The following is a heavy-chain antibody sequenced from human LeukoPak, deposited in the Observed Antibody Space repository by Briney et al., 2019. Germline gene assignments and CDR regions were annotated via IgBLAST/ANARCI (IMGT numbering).Heavy chain of an antibody. Sequence: GGSLRLSCAASGFMFSNFAMSWARQAPGKGLEWVSAISGSGGSTYYADSVKGRFTISRDNSKNTLYLQMNSLRAEDTAIYYCARDSPDYGGKGFDYWGQGTLVTVSS. CDR1: GFMFSNFA. CDR3: ARDSPDYGGKGFDY. D-gene: IGHD4-23*01. CDR2: ISGSGGST. V-gene: IGHV3-23*01. J-gene: IGHJ4*02.